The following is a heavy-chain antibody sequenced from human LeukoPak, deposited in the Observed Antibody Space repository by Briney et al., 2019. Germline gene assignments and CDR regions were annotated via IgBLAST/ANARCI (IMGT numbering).Heavy chain of an antibody. V-gene: IGHV3-21*01. CDR1: GFTFSSYS. J-gene: IGHJ4*02. CDR2: ISSSSSYI. CDR3: ARDRRYCSSTSCYTATRFDY. Sequence: GESLRLSCAASGFTFSSYSMNWVRQAPGKGLEWVSSISSSSSYIYYADSVKGRFTISRDNAKNSLYLQMNSLRAEDTAVYYCARDRRYCSSTSCYTATRFDYWGQGTLVTVSS. D-gene: IGHD2-2*02.